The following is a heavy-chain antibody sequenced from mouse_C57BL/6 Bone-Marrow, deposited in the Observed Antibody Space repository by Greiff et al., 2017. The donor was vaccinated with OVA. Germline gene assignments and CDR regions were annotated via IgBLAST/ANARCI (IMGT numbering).Heavy chain of an antibody. CDR3: ARATTGFYAMDY. J-gene: IGHJ4*01. CDR1: GYTFTSYW. Sequence: QVQLQQSGAELVKPGASVKMSCKASGYTFTSYWITWVKQRPGQGLEWIGDIYPGSGSTNYNEKFKSKATLTVDTSSSTAYMQLSSLTSEDSAVYYCARATTGFYAMDYWGQGTSVTVSS. CDR2: IYPGSGST. V-gene: IGHV1-55*01. D-gene: IGHD1-1*01.